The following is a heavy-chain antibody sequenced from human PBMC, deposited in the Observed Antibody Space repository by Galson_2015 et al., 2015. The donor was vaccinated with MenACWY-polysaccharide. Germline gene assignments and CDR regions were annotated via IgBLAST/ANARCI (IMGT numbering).Heavy chain of an antibody. CDR3: ASSIAVAGTDSSWDS. D-gene: IGHD6-19*01. V-gene: IGHV1-18*01. CDR1: GYTFTSYS. J-gene: IGHJ4*02. CDR2: ISSYSDNT. Sequence: SVKVSCKASGYTFTSYSISWVRQVPGQGLEWMGWISSYSDNTNYAQKFQGRVTMTRDTSISTAYMELSRLTSDDTAVFFCASSIAVAGTDSSWDSWGQGTLVIVSS.